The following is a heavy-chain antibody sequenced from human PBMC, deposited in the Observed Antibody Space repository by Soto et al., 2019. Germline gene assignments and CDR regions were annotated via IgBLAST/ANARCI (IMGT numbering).Heavy chain of an antibody. D-gene: IGHD2-21*02. CDR3: AAFVVVTAGHY. V-gene: IGHV3-74*01. J-gene: IGHJ4*02. CDR2: ITADGSDS. CDR1: GFAFSTSW. Sequence: EVQLVESGGGLVQPGGSLRLSCGASGFAFSTSWMHWVRQAPGQGLVWVSRITADGSDSSYADSVKGRFTISRDNSKNTVYLEMNSLRAEDTSVYYCAAFVVVTAGHYWGQGALVTVSS.